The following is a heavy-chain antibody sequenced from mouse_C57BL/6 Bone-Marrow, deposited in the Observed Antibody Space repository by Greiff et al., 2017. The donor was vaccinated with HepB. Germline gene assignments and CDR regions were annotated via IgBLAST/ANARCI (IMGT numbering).Heavy chain of an antibody. J-gene: IGHJ4*01. Sequence: QVQLQQPGAELVKPGASVKLSCKASGYTFTSYWMHWVKQRPGQGLEWIGMIHPNSGSTNYNEKFKSKATLTVDKSSSTAYMQLSSLTSEDSAVYYCARGRGIYAGAMDYWGQGTSVTVTS. D-gene: IGHD2-3*01. V-gene: IGHV1-64*01. CDR1: GYTFTSYW. CDR2: IHPNSGST. CDR3: ARGRGIYAGAMDY.